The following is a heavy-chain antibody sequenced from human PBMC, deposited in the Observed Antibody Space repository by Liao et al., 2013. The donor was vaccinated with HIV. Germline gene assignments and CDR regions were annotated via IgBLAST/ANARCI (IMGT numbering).Heavy chain of an antibody. V-gene: IGHV4-59*12. CDR3: AREVVLADY. CDR1: GGSFSGYY. Sequence: QLQLQESGPGLLKPSETLSLTCAVYGGSFSGYYWSWIRQPPGKGLEWIGYIYYSGSTNYNPSLKSRVTISLDTSKNQFSLKLSSVTAADTAVYYCAREVVLADYWGQGTLVTVSS. CDR2: IYYSGST. J-gene: IGHJ4*02. D-gene: IGHD2-21*01.